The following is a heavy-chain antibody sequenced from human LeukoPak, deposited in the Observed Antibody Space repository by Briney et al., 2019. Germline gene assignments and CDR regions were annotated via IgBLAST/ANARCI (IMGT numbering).Heavy chain of an antibody. CDR3: AKAGSGSYYPQDY. D-gene: IGHD3-10*01. J-gene: IGHJ4*02. CDR2: IDYSGGTT. V-gene: IGHV3-23*01. CDR1: GFTFSSHA. Sequence: GGSLRLSCAASGFTFSSHAMTWVRQAPGKGLEWVSTIDYSGGTTFYAVSVKGRFTISRDNSKSTVYLQMNSLRVEDTAVYYCAKAGSGSYYPQDYWGQGTLVTVSS.